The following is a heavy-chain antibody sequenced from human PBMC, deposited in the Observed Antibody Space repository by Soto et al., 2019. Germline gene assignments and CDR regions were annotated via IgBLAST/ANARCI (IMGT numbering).Heavy chain of an antibody. D-gene: IGHD6-13*01. CDR2: IGTAGDT. V-gene: IGHV3-13*01. J-gene: IGHJ4*02. CDR1: GFTFSSYD. Sequence: GGSLRLSCAASGFTFSSYDMHWVRQATGKGLEWVSAIGTAGDTYYPGSVKGRFTISRENAKNSLYLQMNSLRAEDTAVYYCARAGEEWAAAGTWTKGLDYWGQGTLVTVSS. CDR3: ARAGEEWAAAGTWTKGLDY.